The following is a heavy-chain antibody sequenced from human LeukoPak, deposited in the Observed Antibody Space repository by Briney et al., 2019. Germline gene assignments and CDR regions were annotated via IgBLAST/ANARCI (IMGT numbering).Heavy chain of an antibody. Sequence: PGGSLRLSCAASGFTFSSYWMSWVRQASGKGLEWVANIKHDGSEKYYVDSVKGRFTISRDNAKNSLYLQMNSLRADDTAVYFCARGPLKDYGTLFFDYWGRGTLVTVSS. CDR2: IKHDGSEK. V-gene: IGHV3-7*03. CDR3: ARGPLKDYGTLFFDY. CDR1: GFTFSSYW. D-gene: IGHD4-17*01. J-gene: IGHJ4*02.